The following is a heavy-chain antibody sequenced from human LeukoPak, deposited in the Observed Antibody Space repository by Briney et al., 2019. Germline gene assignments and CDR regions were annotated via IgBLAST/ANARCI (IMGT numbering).Heavy chain of an antibody. CDR2: ISYDGSNK. CDR1: GFIFSNYA. CDR3: ARDIQLST. J-gene: IGHJ3*01. Sequence: PGGSLRLSCAASGFIFSNYAMHWVRQAPGEGLEWVAVISYDGSNKYYADSVKGRFTISRDNSKNTLYLQMNSLRAEDTAIYYCARDIQLSTWGLGTMVTVSS. V-gene: IGHV3-30*03. D-gene: IGHD5-24*01.